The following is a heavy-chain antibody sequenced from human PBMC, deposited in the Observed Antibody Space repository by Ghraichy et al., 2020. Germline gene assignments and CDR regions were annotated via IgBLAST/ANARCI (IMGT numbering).Heavy chain of an antibody. CDR2: IFHTGGT. V-gene: IGHV4-4*02. CDR3: ASLTGSAEGYFDY. CDR1: GGSISSSNW. J-gene: IGHJ4*02. D-gene: IGHD3-9*01. Sequence: SETLSLTCAVSGGSISSSNWWSWVRQPPGKGLEWIGEIFHTGGTTYNPSLKSRVTISVDKSKNQFSLNLRSVTAADRAVYYCASLTGSAEGYFDYWGQGTLVTVSS.